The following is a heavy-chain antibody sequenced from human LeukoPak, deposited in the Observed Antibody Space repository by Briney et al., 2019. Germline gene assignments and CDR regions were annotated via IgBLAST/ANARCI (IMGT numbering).Heavy chain of an antibody. V-gene: IGHV1-69*13. D-gene: IGHD4-23*01. J-gene: IGHJ4*02. Sequence: EASVKVSCKASGGTFSSYAISWVRQAPGQGLEWMGGIIPIFGTANYAQKFQGRVTITADESTSTAYMELSSLRSEDTAVYYCTDGGNSLDYWGQGTLVTVSS. CDR1: GGTFSSYA. CDR2: IIPIFGTA. CDR3: TDGGNSLDY.